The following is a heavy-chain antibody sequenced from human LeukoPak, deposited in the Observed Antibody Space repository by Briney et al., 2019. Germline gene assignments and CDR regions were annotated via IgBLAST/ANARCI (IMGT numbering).Heavy chain of an antibody. Sequence: RSGGFLRLSCAASGFTFSNYWMHWIRQVPGKGLVWVSHIKYDGSATNYADSVKGRFTISRDNAKNTLYLQMSSLRAEDTAVYYCTRGISYTMNIWGQGTTVTVSS. CDR2: IKYDGSAT. D-gene: IGHD2/OR15-2a*01. J-gene: IGHJ6*02. V-gene: IGHV3-74*01. CDR1: GFTFSNYW. CDR3: TRGISYTMNI.